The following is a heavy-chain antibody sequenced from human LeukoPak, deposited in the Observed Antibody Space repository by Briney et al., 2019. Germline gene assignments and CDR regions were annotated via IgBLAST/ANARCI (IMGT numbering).Heavy chain of an antibody. V-gene: IGHV3-23*01. CDR1: GFTLSSYA. D-gene: IGHD2-8*02. CDR2: ISGSGDST. Sequence: PGGSLRLSCAASGFTLSSYAMTWVRRAPGRGLEWVSAISGSGDSTFYADSVKGRFTISRDNSKNTLYLQMNSLRAEDTAVYYCAKNRGTGVAFYDYWGQGTLVTVSS. CDR3: AKNRGTGVAFYDY. J-gene: IGHJ4*02.